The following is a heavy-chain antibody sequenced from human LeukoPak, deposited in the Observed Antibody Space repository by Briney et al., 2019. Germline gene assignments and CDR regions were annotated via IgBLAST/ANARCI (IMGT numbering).Heavy chain of an antibody. CDR1: GFNFQYAW. D-gene: IGHD6-19*01. J-gene: IGHJ4*02. Sequence: GGSLRLSCVGSGFNFQYAWMTWVRQAPGKGLEWVSAISGSGGSTYYADSVKGRFTISRDNSKNTLYLQMNSLRAEDTAVYYCAKSSYSSGWCNFDYWGQGTLVTVSS. V-gene: IGHV3-23*01. CDR3: AKSSYSSGWCNFDY. CDR2: ISGSGGST.